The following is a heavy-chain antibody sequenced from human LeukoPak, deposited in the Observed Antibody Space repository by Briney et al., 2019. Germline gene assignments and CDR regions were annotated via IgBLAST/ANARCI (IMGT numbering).Heavy chain of an antibody. Sequence: KPSETLSLTCAVYGGSFSGYYWSWIRQPPGKGLEWIGEINHSGSTNYNPSLKSRVTISVDTSKNQFSLKLSSVTAADTAVYYCARHGRAVAGTNYYYYMDVWGKGTTVTVSS. CDR3: ARHGRAVAGTNYYYYMDV. D-gene: IGHD6-19*01. J-gene: IGHJ6*03. CDR2: INHSGST. CDR1: GGSFSGYY. V-gene: IGHV4-34*01.